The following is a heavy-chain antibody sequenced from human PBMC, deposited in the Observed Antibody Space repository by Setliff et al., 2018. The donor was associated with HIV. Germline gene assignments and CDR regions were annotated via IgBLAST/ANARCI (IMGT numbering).Heavy chain of an antibody. V-gene: IGHV1-8*02. CDR3: ARRGSRGDYYYYMDV. Sequence: GASLKVSCKTSGYTFIHYDVNWVRQAPGKGLEWMGWMNPGTGNTGYAEKFQGRVTMTRDTSTSTVYMELSSLRSEDTAVYYCARRGSRGDYYYYMDVWGKGTTVTVSS. D-gene: IGHD3-10*01. CDR2: MNPGTGNT. J-gene: IGHJ6*03. CDR1: GYTFIHYD.